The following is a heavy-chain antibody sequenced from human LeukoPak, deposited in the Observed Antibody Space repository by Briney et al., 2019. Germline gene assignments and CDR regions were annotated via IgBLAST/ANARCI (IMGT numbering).Heavy chain of an antibody. CDR1: GYTFTSYA. CDR3: TRVGCSGGSCYPIEAFDI. D-gene: IGHD2-15*01. V-gene: IGHV1-3*01. CDR2: INAGNGNT. Sequence: VASVTVSCKASGYTFTSYAMHWVRQAPGQRLEWMGWINAGNGNTKYSQKFQGRVTITRDTSASTAYMELSSLRSEDTAVYYCTRVGCSGGSCYPIEAFDIWGQGTMVTVSS. J-gene: IGHJ3*02.